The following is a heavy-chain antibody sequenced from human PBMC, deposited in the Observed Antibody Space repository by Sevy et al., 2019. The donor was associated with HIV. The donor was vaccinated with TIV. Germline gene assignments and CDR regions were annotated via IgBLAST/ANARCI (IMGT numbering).Heavy chain of an antibody. V-gene: IGHV3-66*02. CDR3: VSLFLSYRSGWSYFDY. D-gene: IGHD6-19*01. CDR1: GFTVNDKY. J-gene: IGHJ4*02. Sequence: GGSLRLSCAISGFTVNDKYIIWVRQAPGKWLEWVSVIFSSGSTYYADSAKGRFTISRDNSKNTVDLQMNSVRAEDTAVYYCVSLFLSYRSGWSYFDYWGQGILVTVSS. CDR2: IFSSGST.